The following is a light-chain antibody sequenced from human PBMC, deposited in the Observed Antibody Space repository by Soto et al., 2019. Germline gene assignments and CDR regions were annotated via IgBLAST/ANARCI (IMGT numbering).Light chain of an antibody. CDR2: GAS. J-gene: IGKJ1*01. V-gene: IGKV3-20*01. CDR1: QSVSSSD. CDR3: HLYGASPPT. Sequence: EVVLTQSPGTLSLSPGERATLSCRASQSVSSSDLAWYQRKPGQAPRLLISGASGRATGIPDRFSASGSGTDFTLTISRLEPEDSAVFYCHLYGASPPTFGQGTKVDI.